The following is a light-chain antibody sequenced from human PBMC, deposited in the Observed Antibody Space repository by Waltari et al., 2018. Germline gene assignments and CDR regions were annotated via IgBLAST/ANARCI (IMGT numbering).Light chain of an antibody. CDR3: QEYDSSSQSLT. CDR2: KAS. J-gene: IGKJ4*01. V-gene: IGKV1-5*03. CDR1: QSISGR. Sequence: EIQMTQSPSTLFASVGERVTITCRASQSISGRLAWYQQKPGKAPRLLIYKASSLESGVPSRFSGSGSGTDFTFTITSLQPDDFATYYCQEYDSSSQSLTFGGGTKVDIK.